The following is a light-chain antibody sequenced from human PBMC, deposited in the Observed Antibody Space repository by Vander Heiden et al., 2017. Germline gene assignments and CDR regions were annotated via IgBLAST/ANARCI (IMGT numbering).Light chain of an antibody. V-gene: IGKV1-5*03. CDR1: QSLDNA. CDR3: QQFNSYPVT. J-gene: IGKJ5*01. CDR2: KAS. Sequence: DIQMTQSPSTLSASLGDRVTITCRASQSLDNALAWYQQKPGKAPKVLIYKASNLESGVPSRFSGSGSGTEFTLTISSLQPDDFATYYCQQFNSYPVTFGQGTRLEIK.